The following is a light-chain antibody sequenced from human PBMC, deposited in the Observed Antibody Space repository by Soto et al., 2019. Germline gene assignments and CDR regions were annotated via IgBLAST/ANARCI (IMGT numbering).Light chain of an antibody. CDR2: DAS. CDR1: QSVSTK. J-gene: IGKJ5*01. Sequence: EIVLTQSPGTLSLSPGETATLSCMASQSVSTKLAWYQQKPGQAHRLLINDASPRATGVPARFSGWGSGTEFTLTIRRLQSEDLAVYYCQQYHNWPPITFGQGTRREI. CDR3: QQYHNWPPIT. V-gene: IGKV3-15*01.